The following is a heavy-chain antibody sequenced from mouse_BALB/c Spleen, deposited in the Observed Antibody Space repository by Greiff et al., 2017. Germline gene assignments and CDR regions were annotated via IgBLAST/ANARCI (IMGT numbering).Heavy chain of an antibody. Sequence: VQLQQPGAELVMPGASVKMSCKASGYTFTDYWMHWVKQRPGQGLERIGAIDTSDSYTSYNQKFKGKATLTVDESSSTAYMQLSSLTSEDSAVYYCARGSSPYYYAMDYWGQGTSVTVSS. CDR2: IDTSDSYT. J-gene: IGHJ4*01. CDR1: GYTFTDYW. D-gene: IGHD1-1*01. V-gene: IGHV1-69*01. CDR3: ARGSSPYYYAMDY.